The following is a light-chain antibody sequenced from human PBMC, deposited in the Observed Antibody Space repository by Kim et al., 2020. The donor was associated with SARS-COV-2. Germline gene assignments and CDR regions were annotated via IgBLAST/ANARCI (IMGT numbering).Light chain of an antibody. J-gene: IGKJ2*01. CDR3: QQYYSHAYT. Sequence: SASVGDRVTITGRSSQSMTRWLAWYQQKPGKAPKLLIYDASSLKSGVPSRFSGSGSGTEFTLTISSLHPDDFATYYCQQYYSHAYTFGQGTQLEIK. CDR1: QSMTRW. V-gene: IGKV1-5*01. CDR2: DAS.